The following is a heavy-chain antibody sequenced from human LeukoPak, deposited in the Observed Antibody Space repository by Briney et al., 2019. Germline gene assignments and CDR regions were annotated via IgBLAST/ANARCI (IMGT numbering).Heavy chain of an antibody. Sequence: GGSLRLSCSASGFTFSTYGMHWVRQAPGKGLEYVSAISDDGASTYYADSVKGRFAISRDNSNNMLYLQMNSLRAEDTAVYHCVKRVAVAAIGNWYFDLWGRGTLVTVSS. CDR3: VKRVAVAAIGNWYFDL. V-gene: IGHV3-64D*06. CDR2: ISDDGAST. D-gene: IGHD2-15*01. J-gene: IGHJ2*01. CDR1: GFTFSTYG.